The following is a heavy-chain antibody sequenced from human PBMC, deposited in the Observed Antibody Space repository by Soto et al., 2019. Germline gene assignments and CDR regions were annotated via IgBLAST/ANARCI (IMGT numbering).Heavy chain of an antibody. V-gene: IGHV3-7*01. J-gene: IGHJ3*02. D-gene: IGHD2-2*01. CDR1: GFTFSSYW. CDR3: ARDHTLPLQLLGDAFDI. CDR2: IKQDGSEK. Sequence: GGSLRLSCAASGFTFSSYWMSWVRQAPGKGLEWVANIKQDGSEKYYVDSVKGRFTISRDNAKNSLYLQMNSLRAEDTAVYYCARDHTLPLQLLGDAFDIWGQGTMVT.